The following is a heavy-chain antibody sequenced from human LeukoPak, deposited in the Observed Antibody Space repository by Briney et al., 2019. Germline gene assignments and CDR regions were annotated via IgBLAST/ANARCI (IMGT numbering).Heavy chain of an antibody. D-gene: IGHD6-6*01. Sequence: GGSLRLSCAASGFTFSTNDMSWVRQAPGKGLEWVSILSVIGGSTNYADSVKGRFTSSRDNSKNTLYLQMNSLRAAEDTAVYYCAKDQKYSNSPFDYWGQGTLVTVSS. J-gene: IGHJ4*02. V-gene: IGHV3-23*01. CDR3: AKDQKYSNSPFDY. CDR2: LSVIGGST. CDR1: GFTFSTND.